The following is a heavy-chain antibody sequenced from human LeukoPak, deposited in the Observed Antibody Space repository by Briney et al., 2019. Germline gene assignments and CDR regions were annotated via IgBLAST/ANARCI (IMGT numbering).Heavy chain of an antibody. J-gene: IGHJ4*02. D-gene: IGHD3-22*01. CDR1: GGSFSGYY. CDR3: ASGYDSSGYYHY. CDR2: INHSGST. V-gene: IGHV4-34*01. Sequence: TSETLSLTCAVYGGSFSGYYWSWIRQPPGKGLEWIGEINHSGSTNYNPSLKSRVTISVDTSKNQFSLKLSSVTAADTAVYYCASGYDSSGYYHYWGQGTLVTVSS.